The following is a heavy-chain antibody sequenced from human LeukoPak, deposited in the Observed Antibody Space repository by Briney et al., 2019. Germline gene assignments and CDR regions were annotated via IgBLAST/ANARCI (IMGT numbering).Heavy chain of an antibody. CDR2: INHSGST. CDR3: AESTDYYYYGMDV. CDR1: GGSFSGYY. Sequence: SETLSLTCAVYGGSFSGYYWRWIRQPPGKGLEWIGEINHSGSTNYNPSLKSRVTISVDTSKNQFSLKLSSVTAADTAVYYCAESTDYYYYGMDVWGQGTTVTVSS. J-gene: IGHJ6*02. D-gene: IGHD2-2*01. V-gene: IGHV4-34*01.